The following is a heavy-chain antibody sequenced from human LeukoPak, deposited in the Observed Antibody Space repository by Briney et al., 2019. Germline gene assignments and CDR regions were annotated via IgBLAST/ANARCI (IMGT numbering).Heavy chain of an antibody. CDR1: GGSIRSDNHY. D-gene: IGHD1-26*01. CDR2: IYYSGST. Sequence: NPSETLSLTCSVSGGSIRSDNHYWAWIRQPPGKGLEWIGYIYYSGSTNYNPSLKSRVTILVDTSKNQFSLKLSSVTAADTAVYYCARLFRSRRFDPWGQGTLVTVSS. V-gene: IGHV4-61*05. J-gene: IGHJ5*02. CDR3: ARLFRSRRFDP.